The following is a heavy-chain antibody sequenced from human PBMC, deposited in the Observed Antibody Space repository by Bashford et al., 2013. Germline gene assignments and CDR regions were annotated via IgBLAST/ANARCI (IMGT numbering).Heavy chain of an antibody. J-gene: IGHJ6*01. CDR1: GGSISSSSYY. V-gene: IGHV4-39*01. CDR3: ARTKGLEVVTISIPMDV. CDR2: MYYSGNT. D-gene: IGHD3-3*01. Sequence: SETLSLTCTVSGGSISSSSYYWGWIRQPPGKGLEWIGSMYYSGNTYYNPSLKSRVTISVDTSKNQFSLKLISVTAADTAVYYCARTKGLEVVTISIPMDVWGPRGPRVTVSS.